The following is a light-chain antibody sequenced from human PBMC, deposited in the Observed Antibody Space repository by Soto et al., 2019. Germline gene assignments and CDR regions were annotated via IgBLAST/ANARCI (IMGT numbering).Light chain of an antibody. V-gene: IGKV3-20*01. J-gene: IGKJ3*01. CDR1: QSINSKS. Sequence: EIVLTQSPGTLSLSPGEGATVSCRVSQSINSKSLVWYQRKFGQAPRLLIYNTSSRATGIPDRFSGSGSGTDFTLSISRLEPEDFAVYYCQHYGGSFIFGPATKVDIK. CDR3: QHYGGSFI. CDR2: NTS.